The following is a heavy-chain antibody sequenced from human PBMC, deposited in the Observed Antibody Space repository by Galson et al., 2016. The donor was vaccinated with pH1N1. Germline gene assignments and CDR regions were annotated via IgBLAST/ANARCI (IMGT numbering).Heavy chain of an antibody. CDR1: GFTFTSYA. Sequence: SLRLSCAASGFTFTSYAMHWVRQAPGKGLEWVAVILYDGTNAYYADSVKGRFTISRDKTQSTVYLQMNSLRTEDTAVYYCARDSEYSGHEGFHWAQGTLVIVSS. J-gene: IGHJ4*02. V-gene: IGHV3-30*04. CDR2: ILYDGTNA. D-gene: IGHD5-12*01. CDR3: ARDSEYSGHEGFH.